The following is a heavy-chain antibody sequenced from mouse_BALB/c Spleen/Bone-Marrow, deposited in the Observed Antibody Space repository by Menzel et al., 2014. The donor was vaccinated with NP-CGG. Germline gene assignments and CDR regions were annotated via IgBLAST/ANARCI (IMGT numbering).Heavy chain of an antibody. V-gene: IGHV2-9*02. J-gene: IGHJ3*01. D-gene: IGHD2-14*01. Sequence: VKLMESGPGLVAPSQSLSITCTVSGFSLTNYGVHWVRQPPGKGLEWLGVIWAGGSTNYNSALMSRLTISKDSSKSQVFLKMSSLQTDDTAMYYCASYYRYDGAYWGQGTLVTVSA. CDR3: ASYYRYDGAY. CDR2: IWAGGST. CDR1: GFSLTNYG.